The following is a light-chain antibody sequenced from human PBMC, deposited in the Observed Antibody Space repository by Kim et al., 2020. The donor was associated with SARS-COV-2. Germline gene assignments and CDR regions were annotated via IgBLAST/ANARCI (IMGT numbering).Light chain of an antibody. V-gene: IGLV6-57*03. Sequence: VTISCTRSSGSIASNYVQWSQQRPGSAPTTVIYEDNQRPSGVPDRFSGSIDSSSNSASLTISGLKTEDEADYYCQSYDSSNQGVVFGGGTQLTVL. CDR2: EDN. CDR1: SGSIASNY. J-gene: IGLJ2*01. CDR3: QSYDSSNQGVV.